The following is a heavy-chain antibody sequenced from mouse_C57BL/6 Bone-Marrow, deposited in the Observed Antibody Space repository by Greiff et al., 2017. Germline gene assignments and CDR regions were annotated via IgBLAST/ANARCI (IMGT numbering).Heavy chain of an antibody. CDR2: ISSGGSYN. V-gene: IGHV5-6*02. J-gene: IGHJ3*01. CDR1: GFTFSSYG. Sequence: EVMLVESGGDLVKPGGSLKLSCAASGFTFSSYGMSWVRQTSDKRLEWVATISSGGSYNYYPDSVKGRFTISRDNAKNTLYLQMSSLKSGDTAMYYWARQPYWGQGTLVTVSA. CDR3: ARQPY.